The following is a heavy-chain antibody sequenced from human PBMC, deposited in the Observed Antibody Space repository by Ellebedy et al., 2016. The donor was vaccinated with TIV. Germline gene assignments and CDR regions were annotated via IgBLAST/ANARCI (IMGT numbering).Heavy chain of an antibody. CDR2: IVAVFGTT. CDR3: ARYSGYHFRGNYFDY. D-gene: IGHD5-12*01. J-gene: IGHJ4*02. V-gene: IGHV1-69*13. CDR1: GGIFRSNA. Sequence: LVKVSCKAFGGIFRSNAFSWVRQAPGQGLEWMGGIVAVFGTTTYAQKFQGRVTITADESTSTVYMELSSLTADDTAAYYCARYSGYHFRGNYFDYWGQGTLVTVSS.